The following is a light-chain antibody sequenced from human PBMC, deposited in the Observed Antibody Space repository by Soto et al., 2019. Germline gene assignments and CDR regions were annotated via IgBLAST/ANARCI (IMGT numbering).Light chain of an antibody. CDR3: SSYTRSSTL. CDR2: AVT. CDR1: SSDVGGYNY. Sequence: ALTQPASVSGSPGQSITISCTGTSSDVGGYNYVSWYQQHPGKAPKLMIYAVTDRPSGVSSRFSGSKSGNTASLTISGLQAEDEADYYCSSYTRSSTLFGTGTKVTV. J-gene: IGLJ1*01. V-gene: IGLV2-14*01.